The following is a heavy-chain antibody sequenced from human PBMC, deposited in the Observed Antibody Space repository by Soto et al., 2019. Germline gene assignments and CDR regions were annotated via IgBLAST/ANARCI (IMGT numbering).Heavy chain of an antibody. Sequence: EVHLEESGGDLVQPGGSLRLSCSASGFIFGFYWMTWVRQAPGKGLEWVANIERHGNDKYYVDSVTGRFTLSRDNAQNFLLLQMNNLRAEDTAVYFCARIRATDYEIDYWGQGTLVTVSS. CDR2: IERHGNDK. V-gene: IGHV3-7*03. D-gene: IGHD3-22*01. J-gene: IGHJ4*02. CDR3: ARIRATDYEIDY. CDR1: GFIFGFYW.